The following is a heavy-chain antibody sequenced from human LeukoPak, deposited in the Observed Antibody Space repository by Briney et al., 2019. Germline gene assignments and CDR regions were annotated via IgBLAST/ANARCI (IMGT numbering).Heavy chain of an antibody. CDR3: TRGWSSAGAFDI. V-gene: IGHV4-61*02. CDR1: GGSISSGYS. D-gene: IGHD6-19*01. Sequence: SETLSLTCTVSGGSISSGYSWTWIRQAAGKGLEWIGRIYISGNTDQNPSLKSRVIVSMDTSKSQFSLEMTSVTAADTAVYYCTRGWSSAGAFDIWGPGKMVTVSS. CDR2: IYISGNT. J-gene: IGHJ3*02.